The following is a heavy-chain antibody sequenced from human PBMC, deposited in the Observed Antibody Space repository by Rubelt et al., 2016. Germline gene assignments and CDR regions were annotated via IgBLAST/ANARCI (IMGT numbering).Heavy chain of an antibody. CDR2: INHSGST. CDR3: ARPKLGDSSVSFKY. Sequence: QVQLQQWGAGLLKPSETLSLTCAVYGGSFSGYYWSWIRQPPGKGLEWIGEINHSGSTNYNPSLRSGITISGETSKNQFARKLGSVTAADTAVYYCARPKLGDSSVSFKYWGQGTLVTVSS. V-gene: IGHV4-34*01. CDR1: GGSFSGYY. D-gene: IGHD3-22*01. J-gene: IGHJ4*02.